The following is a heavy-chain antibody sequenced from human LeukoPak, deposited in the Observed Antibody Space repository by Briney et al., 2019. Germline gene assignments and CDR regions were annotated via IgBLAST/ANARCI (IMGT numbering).Heavy chain of an antibody. J-gene: IGHJ3*02. D-gene: IGHD6-19*01. V-gene: IGHV1-2*02. CDR3: ARGEAVAGIGAFDI. CDR1: GYTFTGYY. CDR2: INPNSGGT. Sequence: AASVKVSCKASGYTFTGYYMHWVRQAPGQGLEWMGWINPNSGGTNYAQKFQGRVTMTRDTSISTAYMELSRLRSDDTAVYYCARGEAVAGIGAFDIWGQGTMVTVSS.